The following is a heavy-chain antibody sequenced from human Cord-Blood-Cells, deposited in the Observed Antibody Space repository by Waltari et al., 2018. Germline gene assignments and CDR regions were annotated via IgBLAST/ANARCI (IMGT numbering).Heavy chain of an antibody. V-gene: IGHV1-69*06. CDR2: IIPIFGTA. D-gene: IGHD6-6*01. CDR1: GGTFSRYA. Sequence: QVQLVQSGAEVKKPGSSVKLSCKAAGGTFSRYAISRVRQAPGQGLEWMGGIIPIFGTANYAQKFQGRVTITADKSTSTAYMELSSLRSEDTAVYYCTTLAARLQDYWGQGTLVTVSS. CDR3: TTLAARLQDY. J-gene: IGHJ4*02.